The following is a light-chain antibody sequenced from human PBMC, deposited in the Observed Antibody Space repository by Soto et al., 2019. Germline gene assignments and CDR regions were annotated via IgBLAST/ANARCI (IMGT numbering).Light chain of an antibody. Sequence: EVVLTQSPGTLSLSPGERVTLSCRASESVSSSFLTWYQQKPGQAPRLLIYWASTRESGVPDRFSGSGSGTDFTLTISSLQAEDVAVYYCQQYYSTPLTFGGGTKVDI. CDR1: ESVSSSF. CDR2: WAS. V-gene: IGKV3D-7*01. J-gene: IGKJ4*01. CDR3: QQYYSTPLT.